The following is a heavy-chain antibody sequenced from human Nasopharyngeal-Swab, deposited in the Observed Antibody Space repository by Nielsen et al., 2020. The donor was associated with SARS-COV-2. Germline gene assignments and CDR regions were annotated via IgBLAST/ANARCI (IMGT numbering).Heavy chain of an antibody. J-gene: IGHJ2*01. V-gene: IGHV3-23*03. CDR1: GFTFSTYA. Sequence: EGSLRLSCAASGFTFSTYAMSWVRQAPGKGLEWVVVIHRGGSSSYFADSVKGRFTLSRENSKNTLYLHMNSLRAEDTAVYYCARGGALNWYIDRWGRGTLVTVSS. CDR2: IHRGGSSS. CDR3: ARGGALNWYIDR.